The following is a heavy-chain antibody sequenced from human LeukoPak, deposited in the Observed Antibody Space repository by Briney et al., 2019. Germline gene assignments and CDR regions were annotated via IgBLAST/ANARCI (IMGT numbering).Heavy chain of an antibody. CDR3: ARDRGMGGLWFGEFGVDY. CDR1: GFTFSSYE. D-gene: IGHD3-10*01. CDR2: ISSSGSTI. Sequence: PGGSLRLSCAASGFTFSSYEMNWVRQAPGKGLEWVSYISSSGSTIYYADSVKGRFTISRDNAKNSLYLQMNSLRAEDMAVYYCARDRGMGGLWFGEFGVDYWGQGTLVTVSS. V-gene: IGHV3-48*03. J-gene: IGHJ4*02.